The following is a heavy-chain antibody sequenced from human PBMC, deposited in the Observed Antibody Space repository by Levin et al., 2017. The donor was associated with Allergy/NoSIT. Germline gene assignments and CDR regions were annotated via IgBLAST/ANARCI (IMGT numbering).Heavy chain of an antibody. CDR3: AKVYSSSWYRPIFDY. V-gene: IGHV3-9*01. D-gene: IGHD6-13*01. CDR2: ISWNSGSI. J-gene: IGHJ4*02. Sequence: SLKISCAASGFTFDDYAMHWVRQAPGKGLEWVSGISWNSGSIGYADSVKGRLTISRDNAKNSLYLQMNSLRAEDTALYYCAKVYSSSWYRPIFDYWGQGTLVTVSS. CDR1: GFTFDDYA.